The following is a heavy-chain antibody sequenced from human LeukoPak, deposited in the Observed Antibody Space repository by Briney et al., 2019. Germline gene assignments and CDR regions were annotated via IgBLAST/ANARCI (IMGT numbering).Heavy chain of an antibody. J-gene: IGHJ1*01. CDR3: YGGNAEQ. CDR2: ISDDGSSK. D-gene: IGHD4-23*01. CDR1: GFTFSNYA. V-gene: IGHV3-30*09. Sequence: GGSLRLSCAASGFTFSNYAMHWVRQAPGKGLAWVAAISDDGSSKFYSDSVKGRFAISRDNPKNTLYLQMNSLRVEDMAVYYCYGGNAEQWGQGTLVTVSS.